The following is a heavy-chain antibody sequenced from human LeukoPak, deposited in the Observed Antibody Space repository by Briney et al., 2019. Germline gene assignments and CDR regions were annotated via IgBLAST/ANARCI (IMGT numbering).Heavy chain of an antibody. CDR2: IYYSGST. D-gene: IGHD6-19*01. J-gene: IGHJ5*02. CDR3: ARDLSSGWSQNFYNWFDP. CDR1: GGSISSSSYY. V-gene: IGHV4-39*02. Sequence: SETLSLTCTVSGGSISSSSYYWGWIRQPPGKGLEWIGSIYYSGSTYYNPSLKSRVTISVDTSKNQFSLKLSSVTAADTAVYYCARDLSSGWSQNFYNWFDPWGQGTLVTVSS.